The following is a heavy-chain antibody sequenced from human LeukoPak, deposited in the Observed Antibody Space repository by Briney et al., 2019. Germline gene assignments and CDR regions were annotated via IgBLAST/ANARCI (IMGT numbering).Heavy chain of an antibody. D-gene: IGHD2-21*02. J-gene: IGHJ6*03. CDR2: ISSSSIYR. Sequence: PGGSLRLSCAASGLSFSTYSMNWVRQAPGKGLEWVSSISSSSIYRYYADSVKGRFTISRDNAKKSLYLQMNSLRAEDTAVYYCARGEVVTASLPDYFYYYMDVWGKGTTVTISS. CDR3: ARGEVVTASLPDYFYYYMDV. V-gene: IGHV3-21*01. CDR1: GLSFSTYS.